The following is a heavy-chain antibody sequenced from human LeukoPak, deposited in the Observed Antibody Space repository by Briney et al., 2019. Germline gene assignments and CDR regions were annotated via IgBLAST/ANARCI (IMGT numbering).Heavy chain of an antibody. J-gene: IGHJ4*02. CDR2: FNPNSGGT. CDR3: ARVILGITPLLPVDY. CDR1: GYTFTGYY. V-gene: IGHV1-2*02. Sequence: GASVKVSCKASGYTFTGYYMHWVRQAPGQGLEWMGWFNPNSGGTNYAQKFQGRVTMTRDTSISTAYMELSRLRSDDTAVYYCARVILGITPLLPVDYWGQGTLVTVSS. D-gene: IGHD7-27*01.